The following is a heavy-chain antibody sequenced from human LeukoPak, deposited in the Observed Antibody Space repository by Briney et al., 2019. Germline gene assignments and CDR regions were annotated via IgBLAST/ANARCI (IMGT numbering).Heavy chain of an antibody. CDR2: IYYSGST. CDR1: GGSISSYY. J-gene: IGHJ3*02. V-gene: IGHV4-59*08. CDR3: ARSARPKVGAFDI. Sequence: PSETLSLTCTVSGGSISSYYWSWIRQPPGKGLEWIGYIYYSGSTNYNPSLKSRVTTSVDTSKNQFSLKLSSVTAADTAVYYCARSARPKVGAFDIWGQGTMVTVSS.